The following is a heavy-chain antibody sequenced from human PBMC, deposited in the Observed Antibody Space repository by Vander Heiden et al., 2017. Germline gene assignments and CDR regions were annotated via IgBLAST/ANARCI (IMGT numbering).Heavy chain of an antibody. V-gene: IGHV3-23*01. CDR3: ARVTRRGGYGLDV. CDR1: GFALINYA. D-gene: IGHD2-21*02. Sequence: RLSSAASGFALINYAMTWARQAPGKGLEWVSAISGSANSTDYADSVGGRFTVARDNSKNTLYLHMNSLRAEDTAIYFCARVTRRGGYGLDVWGQGTTVTVSS. CDR2: ISGSANST. J-gene: IGHJ6*02.